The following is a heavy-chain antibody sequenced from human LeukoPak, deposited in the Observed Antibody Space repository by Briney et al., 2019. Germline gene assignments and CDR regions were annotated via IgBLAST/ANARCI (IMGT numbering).Heavy chain of an antibody. CDR3: ARGPPPYSSDRVFGY. Sequence: KAGGSLRLSCAASGFTFSSYAMSWVRQAPGKGLEWIGEINHSGSTNYNPSLKSRVTISVDTSKNQFSLKLSSVTAADTAVYYCARGPPPYSSDRVFGYWGQGTLVTVSS. V-gene: IGHV4-34*01. CDR1: GFTFSSYA. CDR2: INHSGST. D-gene: IGHD6-19*01. J-gene: IGHJ4*02.